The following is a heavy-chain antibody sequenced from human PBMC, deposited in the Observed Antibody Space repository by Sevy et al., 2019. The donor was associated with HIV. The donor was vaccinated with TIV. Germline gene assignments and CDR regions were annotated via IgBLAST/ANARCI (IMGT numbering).Heavy chain of an antibody. J-gene: IGHJ6*02. CDR3: AKDFRGYCSSTSCPTGGYYYYGMDV. CDR2: IRYDGSNK. Sequence: GGSLLSCAASGFTFSSYGMHWVRQAPGKGLEWVAFIRYDGSNKYYADSVKGRFTISRDNSKNTLYLQMNSLGAEDKARYYCAKDFRGYCSSTSCPTGGYYYYGMDVWGQGTTVTVSS. D-gene: IGHD2-2*01. V-gene: IGHV3-30*02. CDR1: GFTFSSYG.